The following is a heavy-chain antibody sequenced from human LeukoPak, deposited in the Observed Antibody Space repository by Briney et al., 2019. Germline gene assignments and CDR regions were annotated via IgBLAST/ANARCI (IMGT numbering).Heavy chain of an antibody. J-gene: IGHJ5*02. D-gene: IGHD6-13*01. CDR1: TFSSYW. Sequence: TFSSYWMSWVRQTPGKGLEWIGSIYYSGSTYYNPSLKSRVTISVDTSKNQFSLKLSSVTAADTAVYYCARWNVVAAAGHNWFDPWGRGTLVTVSS. V-gene: IGHV4-39*01. CDR3: ARWNVVAAAGHNWFDP. CDR2: IYYSGST.